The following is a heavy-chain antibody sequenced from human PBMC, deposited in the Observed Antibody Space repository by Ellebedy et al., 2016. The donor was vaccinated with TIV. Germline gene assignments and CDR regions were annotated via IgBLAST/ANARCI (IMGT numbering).Heavy chain of an antibody. CDR3: ARDFDCSTTTCYDGGFDY. V-gene: IGHV3-7*01. J-gene: IGHJ4*02. Sequence: GESLKISCAASGFTFSNYWMSWVRQAPGNGLEWVANIKEDGSEKYYVDSVKGRFTRSRDNAKNSLYLQMNSLRAEDTAVYYCARDFDCSTTTCYDGGFDYWGQGTLVTVSS. CDR1: GFTFSNYW. CDR2: IKEDGSEK. D-gene: IGHD2-2*01.